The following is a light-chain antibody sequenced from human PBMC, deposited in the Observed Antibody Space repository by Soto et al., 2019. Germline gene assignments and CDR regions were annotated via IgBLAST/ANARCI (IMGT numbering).Light chain of an antibody. CDR1: QSVRGN. CDR3: QQYNNWPFIT. J-gene: IGKJ5*01. CDR2: GAS. V-gene: IGKV3-15*01. Sequence: EIVMTQSPATLSVSQGGRATLSCRAGQSVRGNLAWYQQKPGQSPRLLIYGASSRATGIPARFSGSGSGTEFTLTISSLQSEDFAVYYCQQYNNWPFITFGQGTRLEIK.